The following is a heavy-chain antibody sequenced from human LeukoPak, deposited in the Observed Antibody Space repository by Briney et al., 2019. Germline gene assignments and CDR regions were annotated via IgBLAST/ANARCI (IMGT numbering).Heavy chain of an antibody. CDR3: ARGVYSSSLNWFDP. V-gene: IGHV3-21*01. CDR1: GFTFRNYA. Sequence: GGSLRLSCAASGFTFRNYALSWVRQAPGKGLEWVSSISSSSSYIYYADSVKGRFTISRDNAKNSLYLQMNSLRAEDTAVYYCARGVYSSSLNWFDPWGQGTLVTVSS. CDR2: ISSSSSYI. J-gene: IGHJ5*02. D-gene: IGHD6-6*01.